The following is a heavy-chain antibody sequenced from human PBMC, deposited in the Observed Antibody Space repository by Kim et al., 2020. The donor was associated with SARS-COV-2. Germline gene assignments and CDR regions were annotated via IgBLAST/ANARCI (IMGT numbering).Heavy chain of an antibody. Sequence: CAQEFQGRVTMPRDTSTSTVYMELSSLRSEDTAVYYCARVVRGVIRAFDIWGQGTMVTVSS. V-gene: IGHV1-46*01. CDR3: ARVVRGVIRAFDI. J-gene: IGHJ3*02. D-gene: IGHD3-10*01.